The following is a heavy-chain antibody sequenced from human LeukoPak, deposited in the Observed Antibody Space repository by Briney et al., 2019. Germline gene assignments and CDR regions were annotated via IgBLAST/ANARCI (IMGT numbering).Heavy chain of an antibody. D-gene: IGHD6-13*01. J-gene: IGHJ5*02. CDR2: IYTSGST. V-gene: IGHV4-61*02. CDR3: ASGSSAYSSSWYSRMSRFDP. CDR1: GGSISSGSYY. Sequence: SETLSLTCTVSGGSISSGSYYWSWIRQPAGKGLEWIGRIYTSGSTNYNPSLKSRVTISVDTSKNQFSLKLSSVTAADTAVYYCASGSSAYSSSWYSRMSRFDPWGQGTLVTVSS.